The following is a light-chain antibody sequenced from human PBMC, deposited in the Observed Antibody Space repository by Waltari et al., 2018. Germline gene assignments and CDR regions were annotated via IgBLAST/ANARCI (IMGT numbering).Light chain of an antibody. CDR1: QGISCS. Sequence: DIQLTQSPSFLSASVGDRVTITCRASQGISCSLAWYHQKPGKAPKLLIYAASTLQSGVPSRFSGSGSGTEFTLTISSLQPEDFATYYCQQFNSYPITFGQGTRLEIK. V-gene: IGKV1-9*01. CDR2: AAS. CDR3: QQFNSYPIT. J-gene: IGKJ5*01.